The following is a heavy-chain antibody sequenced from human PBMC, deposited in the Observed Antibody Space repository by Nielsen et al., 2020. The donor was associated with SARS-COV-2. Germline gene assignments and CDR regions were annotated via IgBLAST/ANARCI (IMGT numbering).Heavy chain of an antibody. CDR1: GGSISSYY. V-gene: IGHV4-59*13. CDR3: ARAMSSAGSSWYYYYYGMDV. CDR2: IYYSGST. J-gene: IGHJ6*02. D-gene: IGHD6-13*01. Sequence: SETLSLTCTVSGGSISSYYWSWIRQPPGKGLEWIGYIYYSGSTNYNPSLKSRVTISVDTSKNQFSLKLSSVTAADTAVYYCARAMSSAGSSWYYYYYGMDVWGQGTTVTVSS.